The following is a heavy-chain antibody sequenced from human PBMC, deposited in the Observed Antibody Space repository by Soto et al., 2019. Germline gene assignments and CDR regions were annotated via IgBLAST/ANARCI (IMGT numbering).Heavy chain of an antibody. CDR2: ISGSGGST. CDR3: AKDVNLYSSSSGGFDY. Sequence: EVQLLESGGGLVQPGGSLRLSCAASGFTFSSYAMSWVRQAPGKGLEWVSAISGSGGSTYYADSVKGRFTISRDNSKNTLYLQMNSLRAEDTAVYYCAKDVNLYSSSSGGFDYWGQGTLVTVSS. J-gene: IGHJ4*02. D-gene: IGHD6-6*01. V-gene: IGHV3-23*01. CDR1: GFTFSSYA.